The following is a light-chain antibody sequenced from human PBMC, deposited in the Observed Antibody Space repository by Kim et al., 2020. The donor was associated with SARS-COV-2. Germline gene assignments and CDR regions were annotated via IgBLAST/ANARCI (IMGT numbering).Light chain of an antibody. J-gene: IGLJ2*01. CDR3: NSRDRSGNHMSVV. CDR2: SKS. Sequence: GQTVRITCQGDSVRSYCASWYQHKQEQAPVLVIYSKSNRHWGIPGRVSGSGSGNRDSVTITGAGAEDEADYDCNSRDRSGNHMSVVFGGGTQLTVL. V-gene: IGLV3-19*01. CDR1: SVRSYC.